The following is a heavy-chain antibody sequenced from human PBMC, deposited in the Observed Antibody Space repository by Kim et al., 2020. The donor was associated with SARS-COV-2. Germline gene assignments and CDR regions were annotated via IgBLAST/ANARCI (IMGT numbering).Heavy chain of an antibody. J-gene: IGHJ3*02. D-gene: IGHD3-16*01. V-gene: IGHV3-48*02. CDR3: VSDRMGGVFDM. CDR1: GFTFSAYD. Sequence: GGSLRLSCATSGFTFSAYDMNWVRQAPGKGLEWLSFITKSSTTIYYADSVEGRFIISRDNAKNSLFLQMNILRDEDTALYYCVSDRMGGVFDMCGLVTLV. CDR2: ITKSSTTI.